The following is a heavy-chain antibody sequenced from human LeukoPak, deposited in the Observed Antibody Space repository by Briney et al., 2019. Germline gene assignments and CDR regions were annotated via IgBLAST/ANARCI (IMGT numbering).Heavy chain of an antibody. V-gene: IGHV3-30*03. D-gene: IGHD6-6*01. CDR3: ASSIVAVATGIEY. CDR2: ISYDGSDK. J-gene: IGHJ4*02. Sequence: GRSLRLSCAASGFTFSTLVMHWVRQAPGKGLEWVAVISYDGSDKSYADSVKGRFTISRDNSKNTLYLQMNSLRAEDTAVYYCASSIVAVATGIEYWGQGTLVTVSS. CDR1: GFTFSTLV.